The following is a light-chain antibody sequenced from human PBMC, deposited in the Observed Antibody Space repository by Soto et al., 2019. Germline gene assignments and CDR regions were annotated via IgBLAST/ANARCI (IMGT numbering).Light chain of an antibody. V-gene: IGKV4-1*01. CDR1: QSVLYSSNNKNY. CDR2: WAS. Sequence: DIVMTQSPATLAVSLGERATNDCKSSQSVLYSSNNKNYLAWYQQKPGQPPKLLIYWASTRESGVPDRFSGSGSGTDLTLTISSLQAEDVALYYCQQYYSTPYTFGQGTKLEIK. J-gene: IGKJ2*01. CDR3: QQYYSTPYT.